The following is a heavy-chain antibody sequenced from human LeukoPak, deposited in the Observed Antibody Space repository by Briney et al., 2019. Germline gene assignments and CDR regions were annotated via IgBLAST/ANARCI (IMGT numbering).Heavy chain of an antibody. J-gene: IGHJ4*02. D-gene: IGHD4-17*01. V-gene: IGHV3-21*01. CDR3: AKDFTVTTVTY. CDR2: IGNSGSYI. CDR1: GFTFSSYS. Sequence: GGSLRLSCAASGFTFSSYSMNWVRQAPGKGLEWVSCIGNSGSYIYYADSVKGRFTISRDNSKNTLYLQMNSLRAEDTAVYYCAKDFTVTTVTYWGQGTLVTVSS.